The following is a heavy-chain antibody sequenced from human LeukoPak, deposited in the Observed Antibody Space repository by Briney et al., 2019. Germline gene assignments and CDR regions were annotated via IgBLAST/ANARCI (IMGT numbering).Heavy chain of an antibody. CDR2: IRASSGT. Sequence: SETLSLTCTVSGDSITSFNWAWIRQPAGKGLEWMGQIRASSGTNYNPSLKSRLTMSVDTSKRQISLNLASVTAADTAVYYCARDLHNLGRFDHWGQGILVIVSS. CDR3: ARDLHNLGRFDH. CDR1: GDSITSFN. V-gene: IGHV4-4*07. J-gene: IGHJ5*02.